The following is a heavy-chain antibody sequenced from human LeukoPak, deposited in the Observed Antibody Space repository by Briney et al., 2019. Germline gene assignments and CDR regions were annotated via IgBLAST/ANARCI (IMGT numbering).Heavy chain of an antibody. V-gene: IGHV4-34*01. CDR3: ARGGGYDSLGYWYGMDV. CDR2: INHSGST. J-gene: IGHJ6*04. CDR1: GGSFSGYY. Sequence: SETLSLTCAVYGGSFSGYYWSWIRQPPGKGLEWIGEINHSGSTNYNPSLKSRVTISQDTSKNQFSLKLSSVTAADTAVYHCARGGGYDSLGYWYGMDVWGKGTTVTVTS. D-gene: IGHD5-12*01.